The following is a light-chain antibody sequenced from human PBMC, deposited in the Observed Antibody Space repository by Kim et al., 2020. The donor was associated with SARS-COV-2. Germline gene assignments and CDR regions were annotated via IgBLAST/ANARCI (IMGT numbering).Light chain of an antibody. Sequence: PGQSITVSRSGSISDVGDYIFVSWYRQYPGKAPQLLIYDVTKRPSGVSNRFSGSKSANAASLTISGLQAEDEADYYCSSYTGTSSLFGGGTQLTVL. J-gene: IGLJ3*02. CDR2: DVT. CDR3: SSYTGTSSL. CDR1: ISDVGDYIF. V-gene: IGLV2-14*03.